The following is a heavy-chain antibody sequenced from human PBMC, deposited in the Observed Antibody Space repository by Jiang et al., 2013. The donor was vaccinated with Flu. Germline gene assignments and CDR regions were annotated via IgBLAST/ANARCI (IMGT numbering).Heavy chain of an antibody. CDR3: ARLISKILPTDALAI. V-gene: IGHV1-2*02. J-gene: IGHJ3*02. CDR2: IDPKRGGR. CDR1: DYY. D-gene: IGHD2-21*01. Sequence: DYYLHWVRQAPGQGLEWMGWIDPKRGGRHFAQNFRARVTMTRDTSISTVYMELSSLRPDDTAIYYCARLISKILPTDALAIWGQGTMVTISS.